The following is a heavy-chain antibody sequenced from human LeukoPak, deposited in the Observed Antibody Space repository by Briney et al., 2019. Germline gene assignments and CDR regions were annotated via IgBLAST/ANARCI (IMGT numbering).Heavy chain of an antibody. CDR1: GFTFSSYW. CDR3: ARLTPGEDY. CDR2: INSDGSIT. D-gene: IGHD3-10*01. Sequence: PGGSLRLSCVASGFTFSSYWMHWVRQAPGKGLVWVSRINSDGSITNYADSVKGRFTISRDHAMNTLYLQMNSLRAEDTAVYYCARLTPGEDYWGQGTLVTVSS. J-gene: IGHJ4*02. V-gene: IGHV3-74*01.